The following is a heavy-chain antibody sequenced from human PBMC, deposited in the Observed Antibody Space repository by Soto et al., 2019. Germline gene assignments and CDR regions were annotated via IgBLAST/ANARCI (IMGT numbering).Heavy chain of an antibody. V-gene: IGHV4-39*01. Sequence: SETLSLTCTVSGDSIRSSSYWGWIRQPPGKGLEWIGSIYSTGNTYYNPSLNSQVTISVDTSKNQFSLNVISVTAADTAGYYCRRSSRYSTDVWGQGTTVTVSS. CDR2: IYSTGNT. CDR1: GDSIRSSSY. CDR3: RRSSRYSTDV. D-gene: IGHD6-13*01. J-gene: IGHJ6*02.